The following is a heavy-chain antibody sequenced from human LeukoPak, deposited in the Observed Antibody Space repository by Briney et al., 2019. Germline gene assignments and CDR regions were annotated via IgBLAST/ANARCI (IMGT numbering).Heavy chain of an antibody. CDR3: ARGWSSYYDFWSGYYPYFDY. Sequence: PSETLSLTCTVSGGSLSSYYWRWVRQPPGTGREWIGYIYYSGSTNYNPSLQSRVTISVDTSKNQFSLKLSSVTAADTAVYYYARGWSSYYDFWSGYYPYFDYWGQGTLVTVSS. CDR1: GGSLSSYY. CDR2: IYYSGST. D-gene: IGHD3-3*01. J-gene: IGHJ4*02. V-gene: IGHV4-59*01.